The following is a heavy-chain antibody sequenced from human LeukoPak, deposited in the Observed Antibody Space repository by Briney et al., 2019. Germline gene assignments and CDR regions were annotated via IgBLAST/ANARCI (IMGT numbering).Heavy chain of an antibody. CDR3: ARKQWLVNYFDY. CDR2: IYTSGST. Sequence: SETLSLTCTVSGGSISSGSYYWSWIRQPAGKGLEWIGRIYTSGSTYYNPSLKSRVTISVDASKNQFSLKLSSVTAADTAVYYCARKQWLVNYFDYWGQGTLVTVSS. V-gene: IGHV4-61*02. D-gene: IGHD6-19*01. J-gene: IGHJ4*02. CDR1: GGSISSGSYY.